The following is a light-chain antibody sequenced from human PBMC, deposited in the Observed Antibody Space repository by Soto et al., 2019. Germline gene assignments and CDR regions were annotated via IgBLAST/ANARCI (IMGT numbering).Light chain of an antibody. CDR2: DAS. CDR1: QSISSN. CDR3: QQYSNWPET. V-gene: IGKV3-15*01. Sequence: EIVMTQSPASLSVSPGDRASLSCRASQSISSNLAWYQQKPGQAPRLLIYDASTRATGIPARFSGGGSGTDFTLTFSSLQSEDFAVYYCQQYSNWPETFGQGTKVEIK. J-gene: IGKJ1*01.